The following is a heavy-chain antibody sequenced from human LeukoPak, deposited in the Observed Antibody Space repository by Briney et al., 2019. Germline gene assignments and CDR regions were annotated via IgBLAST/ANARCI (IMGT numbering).Heavy chain of an antibody. V-gene: IGHV1-8*01. D-gene: IGHD3-10*01. J-gene: IGHJ5*02. CDR2: MSPNSGNT. CDR1: GYTFTSYD. CDR3: ARDHLPLTIAPLDP. Sequence: ASVKVSCKASGYTFTSYDINWVRQATGQGLEWMGWMSPNSGNTGYAQKFQGRVTMTRNTSISTAYMELSSLRSEDTAVYYCARDHLPLTIAPLDPWGQGTLVTVSS.